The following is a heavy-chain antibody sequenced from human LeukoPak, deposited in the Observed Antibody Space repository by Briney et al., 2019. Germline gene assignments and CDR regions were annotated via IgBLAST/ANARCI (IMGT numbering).Heavy chain of an antibody. CDR3: VRDRWPGLGDF. J-gene: IGHJ6*02. CDR2: VSIGGVT. D-gene: IGHD6-19*01. CDR1: AFTVSDNC. V-gene: IGHV3-66*01. Sequence: PGGCLRLSRAAAAFTVSDNCMSSVRLAPRKGLEWVVIVSIGGVTYYAAPVKASLPFSKENSKNTLYLQMSSLRAEDTAVYYCVRDRWPGLGDFWGQGTTVTVSS.